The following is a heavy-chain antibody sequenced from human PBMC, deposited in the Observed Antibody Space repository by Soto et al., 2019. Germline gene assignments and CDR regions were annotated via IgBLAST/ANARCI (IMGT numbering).Heavy chain of an antibody. CDR2: MCRQSEDT. CDR1: GFIVNDHC. Sequence: GGSLRLSCAASGFIVNDHCMTWIRQAPGKGLERGSQMCRQSEDTKYGDSVKGRFTISRDNAENSLYLQMNSLSAEDTAVYYCARVPRTTRYWDFWGQGTLVTVSS. J-gene: IGHJ4*02. D-gene: IGHD1-1*01. V-gene: IGHV3-11*06. CDR3: ARVPRTTRYWDF.